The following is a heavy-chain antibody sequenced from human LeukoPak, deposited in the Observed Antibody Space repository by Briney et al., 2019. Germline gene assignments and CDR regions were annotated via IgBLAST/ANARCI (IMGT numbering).Heavy chain of an antibody. Sequence: PRGCLRLAFATSGFTFSSYGIDSVRQAPGKGLGLVSSISYDGSNKYYADSVKGRFTISRDNSKNTLYLQMNSLRAEDTAVYYCAKAKGRVGSGPPFDAWGQGTLVTVSS. CDR3: AKAKGRVGSGPPFDA. CDR1: GFTFSSYG. CDR2: ISYDGSNK. D-gene: IGHD2-15*01. J-gene: IGHJ5*02. V-gene: IGHV3-30*18.